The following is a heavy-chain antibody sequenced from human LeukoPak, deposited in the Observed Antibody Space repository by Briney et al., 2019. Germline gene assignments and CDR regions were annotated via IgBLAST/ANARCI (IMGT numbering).Heavy chain of an antibody. V-gene: IGHV3-74*01. J-gene: IGHJ4*02. CDR2: INIDGSSI. CDR1: GFTLNKYW. D-gene: IGHD2-2*01. Sequence: HPGGSLRLSCAASGFTLNKYWMHWVRQAPGKGLVWVSRINIDGSSIIYADSVRGRFTISRDNAKNTLYLQMNNLRAEDTAVYYCTRIPADQTFFDFGGQGTLVTVSS. CDR3: TRIPADQTFFDF.